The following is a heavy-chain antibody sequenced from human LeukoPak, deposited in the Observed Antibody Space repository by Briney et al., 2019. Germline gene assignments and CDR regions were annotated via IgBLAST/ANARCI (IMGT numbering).Heavy chain of an antibody. CDR2: ISSSSSYI. J-gene: IGHJ4*02. V-gene: IGHV3-21*01. CDR3: ARDHCSSTSCHDY. CDR1: GFTFSSYS. Sequence: GGSLRLSCAASGFTFSSYSMNWVRPAPGKGLEWVSSISSSSSYIYYADSVKGRFTISRDNAKNSLYLQMNSLRAEDTAVYYCARDHCSSTSCHDYWGQGTLVTVSS. D-gene: IGHD2-2*01.